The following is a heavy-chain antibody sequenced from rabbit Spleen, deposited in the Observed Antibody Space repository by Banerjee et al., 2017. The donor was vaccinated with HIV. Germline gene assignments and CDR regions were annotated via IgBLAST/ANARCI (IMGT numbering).Heavy chain of an antibody. D-gene: IGHD8-1*01. V-gene: IGHV1S40*01. Sequence: QSLEESGGDLVKPGASLTLTCTASGFSFSSSDYMCWVRQAPGKGLEWIACIAGGSSGSTYSATWAKGRFTISKTSSTTVTLQMTSLTAADTATYFCARDVGTSFSTYGMDLWGPGTSSPS. J-gene: IGHJ6*01. CDR2: IAGGSSGST. CDR1: GFSFSSSDY. CDR3: ARDVGTSFSTYGMDL.